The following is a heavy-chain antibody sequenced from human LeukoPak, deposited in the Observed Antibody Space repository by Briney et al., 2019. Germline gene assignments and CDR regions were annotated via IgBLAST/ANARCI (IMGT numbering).Heavy chain of an antibody. D-gene: IGHD3-10*01. CDR1: GYTFTSYD. CDR3: ASSGRLRYGSGSYYNDAFDY. Sequence: GASVKVSCKASGYTFTSYDINWVRQATGQGLEWMGWMNPNSGNTGYAQKFQGRVTMTRNTSISTAYMELSSLRSEDTAVYYCASSGRLRYGSGSYYNDAFDYWGQGTLVTVSS. CDR2: MNPNSGNT. J-gene: IGHJ4*02. V-gene: IGHV1-8*01.